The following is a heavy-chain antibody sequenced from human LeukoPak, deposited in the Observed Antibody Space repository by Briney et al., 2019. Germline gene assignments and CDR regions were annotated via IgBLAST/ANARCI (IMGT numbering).Heavy chain of an antibody. CDR3: ARGYLALGEFDY. D-gene: IGHD3-16*01. J-gene: IGHJ4*02. CDR2: MNPNSGNT. CDR1: GYTFTSYD. V-gene: IGHV1-8*01. Sequence: GASVKVSCKASGYTFTSYDINWVRQATGQGLEWMGWMNPNSGNTGYAQKFQGRVTMTRNTSISTAYMELSSLRSEDTAVYYCARGYLALGEFDYWGQGTLVTVSS.